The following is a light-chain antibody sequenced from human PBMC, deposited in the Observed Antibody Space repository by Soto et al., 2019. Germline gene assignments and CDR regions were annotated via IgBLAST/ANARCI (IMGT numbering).Light chain of an antibody. CDR3: QQYGSSPRT. Sequence: EIVLTKSPGTLSLSPGERATLSCRASQSVTSSYLAWYQQQPGQAPRLLIYHASSRATGIPDRFSGSGSGTDFTLTISRLEPEDFAVYYCQQYGSSPRTFGQGTKLEI. V-gene: IGKV3-20*01. J-gene: IGKJ2*01. CDR1: QSVTSSY. CDR2: HAS.